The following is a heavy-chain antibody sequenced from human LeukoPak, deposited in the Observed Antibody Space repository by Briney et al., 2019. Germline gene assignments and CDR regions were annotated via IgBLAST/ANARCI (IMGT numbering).Heavy chain of an antibody. CDR1: GGSISSGGYY. CDR2: INHSGST. V-gene: IGHV4-39*07. CDR3: ARVGYCTNGVCSRPFDY. J-gene: IGHJ4*02. Sequence: SETLSLTCTVSGGSISSGGYYWSWIRQPPGKGLEWIGEINHSGSTNYNPSLKSRVTISVDTSKNQFSLKLSSVTAADTAVYYCARVGYCTNGVCSRPFDYWGQGTLVTVSS. D-gene: IGHD2-8*01.